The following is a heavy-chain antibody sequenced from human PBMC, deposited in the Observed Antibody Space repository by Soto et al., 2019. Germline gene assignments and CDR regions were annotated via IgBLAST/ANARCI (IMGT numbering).Heavy chain of an antibody. V-gene: IGHV1-2*04. D-gene: IGHD2-21*01. Sequence: AAVKVSCKASGYTFTGYYMHWVRQAPGQGLEWMGWINPNSGGTNYAQKFQGWVTMTRDTSISTAYMELSRLRSDDTAVYYCARGEGGPRWGSIDYWGQGTLVTFSS. CDR1: GYTFTGYY. CDR2: INPNSGGT. J-gene: IGHJ4*02. CDR3: ARGEGGPRWGSIDY.